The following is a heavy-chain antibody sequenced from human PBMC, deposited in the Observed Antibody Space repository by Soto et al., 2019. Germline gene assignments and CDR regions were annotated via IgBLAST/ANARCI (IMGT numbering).Heavy chain of an antibody. J-gene: IGHJ4*02. CDR1: GFTFSSYS. D-gene: IGHD3-10*01. V-gene: IGHV3-21*01. Sequence: PGGSLRLSCAASGFTFSSYSMNWVRQAPGKGLEWVSSISSSSSYIYYADSVKGRFTISRDNAKNSLYLQMNSLRAEDTAVYYCARDDTYYYGSGSPGLDYWGQGTLVTVSS. CDR3: ARDDTYYYGSGSPGLDY. CDR2: ISSSSSYI.